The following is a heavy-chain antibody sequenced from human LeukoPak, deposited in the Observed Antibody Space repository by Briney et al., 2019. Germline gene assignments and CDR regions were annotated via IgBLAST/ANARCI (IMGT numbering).Heavy chain of an antibody. V-gene: IGHV3-30-3*01. D-gene: IGHD3-22*01. CDR3: ASSYYYDSSGLGSY. J-gene: IGHJ4*02. Sequence: GGSLRLSCAASGFTFSSYAMHWVRQAPGKGLEWVAVISYDGSNKYYADSVKGRFTISRDNSKNTLYLQMNSLRAEDTAVYYCASSYYYDSSGLGSYWGQGTLVTVSS. CDR2: ISYDGSNK. CDR1: GFTFSSYA.